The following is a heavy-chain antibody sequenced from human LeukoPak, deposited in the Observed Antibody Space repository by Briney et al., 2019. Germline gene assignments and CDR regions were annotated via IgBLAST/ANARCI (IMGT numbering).Heavy chain of an antibody. V-gene: IGHV3-11*04. D-gene: IGHD6-13*01. J-gene: IGHJ3*02. CDR2: ISSSDGTI. CDR3: ARGNRDSSSWNAFDI. CDR1: GFPFSDYY. Sequence: PGGSLRLSCAASGFPFSDYYMSWIRQAPGKGLEWVSYISSSDGTIYYADSVKGRFTISRDIAKNSLYLQMNSLRAEDTAVYYCARGNRDSSSWNAFDIWGQGTMVTVSS.